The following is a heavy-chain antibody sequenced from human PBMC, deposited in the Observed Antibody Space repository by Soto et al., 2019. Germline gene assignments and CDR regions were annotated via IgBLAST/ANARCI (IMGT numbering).Heavy chain of an antibody. Sequence: SETLSLTCTVSGGSISSSSYYWGWIRQPPGKGLEWIGSIYYSGSTYYNPSLKSRVTISVDTSKNQFSLMLSSVTAADTAVYYCARIRFYDFWSGPWGQGTLVTVSS. CDR3: ARIRFYDFWSGP. CDR2: IYYSGST. CDR1: GGSISSSSYY. J-gene: IGHJ5*02. D-gene: IGHD3-3*01. V-gene: IGHV4-39*01.